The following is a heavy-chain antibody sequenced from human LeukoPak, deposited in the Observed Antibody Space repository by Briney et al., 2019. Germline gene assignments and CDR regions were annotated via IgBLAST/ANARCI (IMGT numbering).Heavy chain of an antibody. CDR3: AKRLGYSSSWYYFDY. Sequence: GGSLRLSCAASGFTFSDYAMSWVRQAPGKGLEWVSVISVSGGSTDYADSVKGRFTISRDNPKNALFLQMNSLRVEDTAVYYCAKRLGYSSSWYYFDYWGQGTPVTVSS. J-gene: IGHJ4*02. CDR1: GFTFSDYA. V-gene: IGHV3-23*01. CDR2: ISVSGGST. D-gene: IGHD6-13*01.